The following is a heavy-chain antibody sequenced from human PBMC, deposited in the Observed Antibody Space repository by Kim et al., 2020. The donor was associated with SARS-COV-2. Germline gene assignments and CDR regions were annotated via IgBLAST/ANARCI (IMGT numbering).Heavy chain of an antibody. CDR2: ISSSSSTI. CDR3: ARGMTYYYDSSGLLGAFDI. V-gene: IGHV3-48*02. CDR1: GFTFSSYS. Sequence: GGSLRLSCAASGFTFSSYSMNWVRQAPGKGLEWVSYISSSSSTIYYADSVKGRFTISRDNAKNSLYLQMNSLRDEDTAVYYCARGMTYYYDSSGLLGAFDIWGQGTMVTVSS. D-gene: IGHD3-22*01. J-gene: IGHJ3*02.